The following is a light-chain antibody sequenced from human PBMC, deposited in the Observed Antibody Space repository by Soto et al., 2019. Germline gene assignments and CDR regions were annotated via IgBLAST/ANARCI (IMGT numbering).Light chain of an antibody. Sequence: IQMTQSPSAVSASVGDRVTRTCRASQGVGGWLAWYQQKPGKVPKLLIYATSSLHSGVPSRFSGSGSGTDFTLSISSLQPEDFATYYCQQTHSLPLSFGPGTMVDIK. CDR3: QQTHSLPLS. CDR2: ATS. V-gene: IGKV1-12*01. J-gene: IGKJ3*01. CDR1: QGVGGW.